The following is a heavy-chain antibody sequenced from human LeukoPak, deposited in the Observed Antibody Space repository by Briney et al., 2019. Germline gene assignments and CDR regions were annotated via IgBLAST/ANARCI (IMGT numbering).Heavy chain of an antibody. CDR1: GYTFTGYY. CDR3: ARVSPAGTVYYYYYYMDV. Sequence: GASVKVSCKASGYTFTGYYMHWVRQAPGQGLEWMGWINPNSGGTNYAQKFQGKVTMTRDTSISTAYMELSRLRSDDTAVYCCARVSPAGTVYYYYYYMDVWGKGTTVTVSS. D-gene: IGHD6-13*01. CDR2: INPNSGGT. J-gene: IGHJ6*03. V-gene: IGHV1-2*02.